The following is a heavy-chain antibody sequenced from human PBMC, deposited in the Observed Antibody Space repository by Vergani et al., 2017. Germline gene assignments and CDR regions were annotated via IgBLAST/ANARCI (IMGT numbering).Heavy chain of an antibody. V-gene: IGHV4-34*01. CDR3: ARGLEIREVKIVQRFSYSSALDV. D-gene: IGHD2/OR15-2a*01. J-gene: IGHJ6*02. CDR1: GEAFTGYY. Sequence: QVQLQQWGAGLLKPSETLSLKCAVYGEAFTGYYWNWIRQSPGKGLEWIAEINAGGSTNYNPSLKSRVTISVDTSKNQFSLSLSFVTAADTAVYYCARGLEIREVKIVQRFSYSSALDVWGQGTTVTVSS. CDR2: INAGGST.